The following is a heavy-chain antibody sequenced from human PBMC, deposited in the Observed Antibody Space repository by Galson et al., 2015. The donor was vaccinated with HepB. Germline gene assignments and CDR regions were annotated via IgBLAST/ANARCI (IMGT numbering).Heavy chain of an antibody. V-gene: IGHV3-23*01. D-gene: IGHD2-15*01. CDR3: AKDRHIVVVVPAIPGADYMDV. CDR1: GFNFANYA. Sequence: SLRLSCAASGFNFANYAMSWVRQAPGKGLERVSGIRDTGGSTYYADSVKGRFTIPRDNSKNTLYLQMNSLRAEDTATYYCAKDRHIVVVVPAIPGADYMDVWGKGTTVTVSS. CDR2: IRDTGGST. J-gene: IGHJ6*03.